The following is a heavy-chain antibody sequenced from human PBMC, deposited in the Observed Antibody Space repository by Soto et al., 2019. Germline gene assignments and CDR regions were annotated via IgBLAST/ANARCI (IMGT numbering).Heavy chain of an antibody. CDR1: GGSISSYY. J-gene: IGHJ5*02. D-gene: IGHD6-6*01. Sequence: SETLSLTCTVSGGSISSYYWSWIRQPPGKGLEWIGYIYYSGSTNYNPSLKSRVTISVDTSKNQFSLKLSSVTAADTAVYYCARRSSSWWFDPWGQGTLVTVSS. CDR2: IYYSGST. CDR3: ARRSSSWWFDP. V-gene: IGHV4-59*08.